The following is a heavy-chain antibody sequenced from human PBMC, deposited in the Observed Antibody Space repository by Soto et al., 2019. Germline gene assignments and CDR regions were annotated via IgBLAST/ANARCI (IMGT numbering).Heavy chain of an antibody. CDR3: ARLRASSYGAYQH. CDR2: INPIFGTA. D-gene: IGHD4-4*01. V-gene: IGHV1-69*12. Sequence: QVQLVQSGAEVKKPGSSVKVSCKASGGTFSTYPISWVRQAPGQGLEWMGGINPIFGTANYAQKLQGRVTITADESTTTAYMQLSSLRSDDTAVYYCARLRASSYGAYQHWGQGTLVTVSS. CDR1: GGTFSTYP. J-gene: IGHJ1*01.